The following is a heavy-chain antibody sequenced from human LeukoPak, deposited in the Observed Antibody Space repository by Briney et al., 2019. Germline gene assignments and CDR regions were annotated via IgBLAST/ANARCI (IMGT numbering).Heavy chain of an antibody. D-gene: IGHD1-26*01. CDR1: GFTISSYW. V-gene: IGHV3-7*01. Sequence: GGSLRLSCAASGFTISSYWMSWVRQAPGKGLEWVANIKQDGSEKYYVDSVKGRFTISRDNAKNSLYLQMNSLRAEDTAVYYCARDWEPLDYWGQGTLVTVSS. J-gene: IGHJ4*02. CDR2: IKQDGSEK. CDR3: ARDWEPLDY.